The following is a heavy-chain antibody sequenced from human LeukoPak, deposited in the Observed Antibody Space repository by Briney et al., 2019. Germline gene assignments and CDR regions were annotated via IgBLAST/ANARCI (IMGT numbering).Heavy chain of an antibody. Sequence: SETLSLTCTVSGYSISSGYYWGWIRQPPGKGLEWIGSIYHSGSTYYNPSLKSRVTISVDTSKNQFSLKLSSVTAADTAVYYCARNNWGWPFDYWGQGTLVTVSS. V-gene: IGHV4-38-2*02. CDR1: GYSISSGYY. D-gene: IGHD7-27*01. CDR2: IYHSGST. J-gene: IGHJ4*02. CDR3: ARNNWGWPFDY.